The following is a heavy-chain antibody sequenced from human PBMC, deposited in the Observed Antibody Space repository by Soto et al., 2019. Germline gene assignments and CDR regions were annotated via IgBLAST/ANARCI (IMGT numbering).Heavy chain of an antibody. CDR1: GYIFTGYY. Sequence: ASVKVSCKASGYIFTGYYMHWVRQAPGQGLEWMGWINPNSGRTNYAQKFQGWVTMTRDTSINTAYMELSRLRSDDTAVYYCARLAIVGATTDYYFDYWGQGTLVTVSS. CDR2: INPNSGRT. D-gene: IGHD1-26*01. V-gene: IGHV1-2*04. CDR3: ARLAIVGATTDYYFDY. J-gene: IGHJ4*02.